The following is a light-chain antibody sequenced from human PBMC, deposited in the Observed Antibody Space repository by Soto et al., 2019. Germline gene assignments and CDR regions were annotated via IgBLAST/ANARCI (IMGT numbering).Light chain of an antibody. J-gene: IGKJ3*01. Sequence: DIQMTQSPSSLSASVGDRVTITCRASQSISTFLNWYPHKPGKAPTLLIYAASSLQSGVPSRFSGSGSGTDFTLTISNLQPEDFATYYCQQSFSAPIFTFGPGTKVDIK. CDR3: QQSFSAPIFT. CDR1: QSISTF. CDR2: AAS. V-gene: IGKV1-39*01.